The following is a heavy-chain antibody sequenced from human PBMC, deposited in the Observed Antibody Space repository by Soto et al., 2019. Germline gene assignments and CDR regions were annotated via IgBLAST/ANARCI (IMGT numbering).Heavy chain of an antibody. CDR2: IYHSGGN. CDR1: SGSISNTNW. Sequence: QVQLQESGPGLVKPSGTLSLTCAVSSGSISNTNWWRWVRHPPGKGLAWIGEIYHSGGNNYNTALKSRVTISVDKSKSPFALKLASVTAADTAVYYCATLGRLEDAFDIWGQGKMVTVSS. D-gene: IGHD3-3*02. CDR3: ATLGRLEDAFDI. J-gene: IGHJ3*02. V-gene: IGHV4-4*02.